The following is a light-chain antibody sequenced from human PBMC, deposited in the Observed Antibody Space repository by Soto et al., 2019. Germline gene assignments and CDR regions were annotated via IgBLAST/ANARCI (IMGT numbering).Light chain of an antibody. J-gene: IGKJ1*01. CDR1: ESVNSW. CDR2: KAS. Sequence: DIQITQSPSTLSGSVGDRVTITCRASESVNSWVAWYQQKPGKAPNLLIYKASTLESGVPSRFSGTGSGTEFTLTISSLQPDDFTTYYCQQYKSYPWTFGQGTKVDIK. CDR3: QQYKSYPWT. V-gene: IGKV1-5*03.